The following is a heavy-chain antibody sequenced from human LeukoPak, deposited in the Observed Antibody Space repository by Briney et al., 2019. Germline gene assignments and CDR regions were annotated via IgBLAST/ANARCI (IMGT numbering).Heavy chain of an antibody. CDR2: ISAYNGNT. CDR1: GYTFTNYG. J-gene: IGHJ4*02. CDR3: ASGEGYSENDV. Sequence: ASVKVSCKASGYTFTNYGITWVRQAPGQGLEWLGWISAYNGNTNYAQNVQGRVIMTTDTSTTTAYMELRRLTSDDTAVYYCASGEGYSENDVWGQGTLVTVSS. V-gene: IGHV1-18*01. D-gene: IGHD4-11*01.